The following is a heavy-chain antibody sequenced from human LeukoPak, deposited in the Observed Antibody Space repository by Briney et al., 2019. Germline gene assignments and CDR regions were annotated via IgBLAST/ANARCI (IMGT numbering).Heavy chain of an antibody. CDR3: ARGGHFFDV. CDR1: GGSISSYY. J-gene: IGHJ6*03. V-gene: IGHV4-4*07. CDR2: IYTTGST. D-gene: IGHD3-16*01. Sequence: SETLSLTCTVSGGSISSYYWSWLRQPAGKGLECLGVIYTTGSTNYNPFLKSRLTVSRDTSKNQFSLKLTSVTAADTAVYYCARGGHFFDVWGKGTTVTVSS.